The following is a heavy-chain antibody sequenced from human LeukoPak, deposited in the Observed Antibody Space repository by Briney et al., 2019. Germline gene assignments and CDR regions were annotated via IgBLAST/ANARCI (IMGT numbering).Heavy chain of an antibody. J-gene: IGHJ4*02. V-gene: IGHV1-2*02. CDR1: GYTFTGYY. D-gene: IGHD3-22*01. CDR2: INPNSGGT. Sequence: ASVKVSCKASGYTFTGYYMHWVRQPPAQGLEWMGWINPNSGGTNYAQKFQGRVTMTRYTYISTAYMELSRLRSDDTAVYYCFYDSLDYWGQGTLVTVSS. CDR3: FYDSLDY.